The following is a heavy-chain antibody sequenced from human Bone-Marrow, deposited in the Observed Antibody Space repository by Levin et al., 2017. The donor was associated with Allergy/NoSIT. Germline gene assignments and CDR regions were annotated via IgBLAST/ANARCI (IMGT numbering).Heavy chain of an antibody. D-gene: IGHD2-2*01. CDR1: GFTFSGYA. CDR3: ARDYPEIHLVPDATSFFDY. J-gene: IGHJ4*01. Sequence: GESLKISCAASGFTFSGYAMSWVRQAPGPGLEWVSSIIADGSSTHYADSVKGRFTISRDNSKNTLYLQMNSLRAEDTAQYYCARDYPEIHLVPDATSFFDYWGHGTLVTVSS. CDR2: IIADGSST. V-gene: IGHV3-23*01.